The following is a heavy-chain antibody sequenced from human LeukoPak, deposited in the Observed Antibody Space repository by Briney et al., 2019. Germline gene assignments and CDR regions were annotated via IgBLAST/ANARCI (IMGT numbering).Heavy chain of an antibody. CDR3: AKASWVSDADAVL. D-gene: IGHD3-10*01. CDR2: IKQDGSEK. Sequence: GGSLRLSCEASGFTFDMYWMNWVRQAPGKGLEWVANIKQDGSEKYYVDSAKGRFSLSRDDSRNTVYLHLNNLRVEDTAVYYCAKASWVSDADAVLWGRGTLVTVYS. CDR1: GFTFDMYW. J-gene: IGHJ4*02. V-gene: IGHV3-7*03.